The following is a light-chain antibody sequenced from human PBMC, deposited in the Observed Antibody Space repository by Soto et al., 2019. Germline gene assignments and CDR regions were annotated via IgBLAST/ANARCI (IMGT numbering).Light chain of an antibody. CDR3: QQYDSSPTT. V-gene: IGKV3-20*01. Sequence: EIVLTQSPGTLSLSPGERATLSCRASQSVSSSYLAWYQQRPGQPPRLLIYGASSRATGIPDRFSGSGSGTVFTLTISRLEPEDFAVYFCQQYDSSPTTFGQGTKVDIK. CDR2: GAS. CDR1: QSVSSSY. J-gene: IGKJ1*01.